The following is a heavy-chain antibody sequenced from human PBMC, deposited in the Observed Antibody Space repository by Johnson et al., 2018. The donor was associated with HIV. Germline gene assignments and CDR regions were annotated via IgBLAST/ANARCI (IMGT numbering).Heavy chain of an antibody. Sequence: QVQLVESGGGVVQPGRSLRLSCAASAFSFSNYPMHWVRKAPGKGLEWVAAISYDGSNKYYADSVKDRFTISRDNSKNTLYLQMNSLRAEDTAVYYCAREQGSGSYSIHAFDIWGQGTMVTVSS. CDR1: AFSFSNYP. V-gene: IGHV3-30-3*01. D-gene: IGHD1-26*01. J-gene: IGHJ3*02. CDR2: ISYDGSNK. CDR3: AREQGSGSYSIHAFDI.